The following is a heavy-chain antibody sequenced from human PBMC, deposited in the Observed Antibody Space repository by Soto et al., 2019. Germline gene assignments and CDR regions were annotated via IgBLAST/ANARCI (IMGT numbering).Heavy chain of an antibody. D-gene: IGHD3-22*01. Sequence: SVKVSCKASGGTFSSYPISWVRQAPGQGLEWMGGIIPIFGTANYAQKFQGRVTITADESTSTAYMELSSLRSEDTAVYYCARGAYYDSSGYSHFDYWGQGTLVTVSS. CDR3: ARGAYYDSSGYSHFDY. V-gene: IGHV1-69*13. J-gene: IGHJ4*02. CDR1: GGTFSSYP. CDR2: IIPIFGTA.